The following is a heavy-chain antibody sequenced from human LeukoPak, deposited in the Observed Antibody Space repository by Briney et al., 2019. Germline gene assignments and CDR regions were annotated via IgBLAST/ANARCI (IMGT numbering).Heavy chain of an antibody. V-gene: IGHV1-69*05. Sequence: PWASVKVSCKASGGTFSSYAISWVRQAPGQGLEWMGGIIPIFGTANYAQKFQGRVTITTDESTSTAYMELSSLRSEDTAVYYCASFRYCSSTSCYGGFGYWGQGPLATVSS. CDR3: ASFRYCSSTSCYGGFGY. J-gene: IGHJ4*02. CDR1: GGTFSSYA. CDR2: IIPIFGTA. D-gene: IGHD2-2*01.